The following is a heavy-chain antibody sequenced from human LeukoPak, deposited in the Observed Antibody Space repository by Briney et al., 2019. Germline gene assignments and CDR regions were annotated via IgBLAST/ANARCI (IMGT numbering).Heavy chain of an antibody. CDR2: INEDGSAK. CDR1: GFTFSSYW. CDR3: ARDYQFRLDV. J-gene: IGHJ6*02. V-gene: IGHV3-7*01. D-gene: IGHD2-2*01. Sequence: GGSLRLSCAASGFTFSSYWMSWVRQAPEKGLGWVAKINEDGSAKDYVDSVKGRFTISRDNAKNSLYLVMNSLTADDTAVYYCARDYQFRLDVWGQGTTVTVSS.